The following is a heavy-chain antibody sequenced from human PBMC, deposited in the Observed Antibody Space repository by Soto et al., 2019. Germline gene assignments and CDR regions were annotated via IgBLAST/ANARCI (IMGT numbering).Heavy chain of an antibody. CDR1: GFSLRTSGVG. Sequence: SGPTLVNPKQTLTLTCIFSGFSLRTSGVGVGWIRQPPGKALEWLGFIYWNDDKRYSPSLKSRLTITKDTSKNQVVLTMTNMDPVDTAAYYCAKSGSSGWYGWLDPWGRGSLDTVSS. V-gene: IGHV2-5*01. D-gene: IGHD6-19*01. CDR2: IYWNDDK. J-gene: IGHJ5*02. CDR3: AKSGSSGWYGWLDP.